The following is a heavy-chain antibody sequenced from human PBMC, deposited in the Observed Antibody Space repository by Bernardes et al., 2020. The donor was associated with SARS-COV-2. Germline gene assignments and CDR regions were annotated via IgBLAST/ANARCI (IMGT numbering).Heavy chain of an antibody. CDR3: ARLKSVPSLFYVSWQYQGLDV. D-gene: IGHD2-2*01. CDR2: ISHTGIT. J-gene: IGHJ6*02. V-gene: IGHV4-34*01. Sequence: SETLSLTCAVYGGSFSRYYWSWIRQPPGKGLEWIGEISHTGITNYNPSLKSRVTISVATSKSQFSLKLDSVTAADTAVYYCARLKSVPSLFYVSWQYQGLDVWSQGTTVNVSS. CDR1: GGSFSRYY.